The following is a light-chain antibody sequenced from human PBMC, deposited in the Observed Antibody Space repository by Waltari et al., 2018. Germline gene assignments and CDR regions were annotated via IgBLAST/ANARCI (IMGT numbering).Light chain of an antibody. CDR2: GAS. J-gene: IGKJ3*01. CDR3: QQYSSLPLT. CDR1: QSVSSSS. Sequence: EIVLTQSPGTLSLSPGERATLSCRAIQSVSSSSLAWYQQIPGQAPRLLIYGASSRATGIPDRFSGSGSGTDFSLTISRLEPEDFAVYYCQQYSSLPLTFGPGTKVDLK. V-gene: IGKV3-20*01.